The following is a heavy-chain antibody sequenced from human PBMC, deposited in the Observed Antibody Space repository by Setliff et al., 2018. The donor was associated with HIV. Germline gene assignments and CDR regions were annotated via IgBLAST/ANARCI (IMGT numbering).Heavy chain of an antibody. CDR2: IYYSGST. J-gene: IGHJ6*04. Sequence: SETLSLTCTVSAGSISSSNYYWGWIRQPPGKGLEWIGSIYYSGSTYYNPSLQSRVTISVDTSKNLFSLRLSSVTASDTAVYYCTRRGADSYYPRPLDVWGKGTTVTVSS. V-gene: IGHV4-39*01. D-gene: IGHD3-10*01. CDR1: AGSISSSNYY. CDR3: TRRGADSYYPRPLDV.